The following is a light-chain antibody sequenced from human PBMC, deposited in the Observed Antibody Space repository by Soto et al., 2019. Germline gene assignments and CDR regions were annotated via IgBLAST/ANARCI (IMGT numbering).Light chain of an antibody. CDR2: LVS. CDR1: QSLQYIDGNTY. CDR3: IQRVHWPPYT. Sequence: DVVLTQSPLSLPVTLGQPASISCRSSQSLQYIDGNTYLHWFQQRPGQSPRRLIYLVSNRDSGVPDRFSGSGSGTDFTLRISRVEAEDVGVYYCIQRVHWPPYTFGQGTKLQIK. J-gene: IGKJ2*01. V-gene: IGKV2-30*01.